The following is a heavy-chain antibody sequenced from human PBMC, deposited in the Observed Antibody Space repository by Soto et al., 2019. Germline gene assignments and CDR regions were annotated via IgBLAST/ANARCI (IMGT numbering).Heavy chain of an antibody. V-gene: IGHV3-64D*06. Sequence: EVQLVESGGGLVRPGGSLRLTCSASEFTFSSYDVHWVRQAPGKGLEFVAGISPNGGSTYYPDSVKGRSTISRDNSKNTLYLLMSRLRPEDTSVYYCVKLSDYWGQGTLVTVSS. J-gene: IGHJ4*02. CDR3: VKLSDY. CDR1: EFTFSSYD. CDR2: ISPNGGST.